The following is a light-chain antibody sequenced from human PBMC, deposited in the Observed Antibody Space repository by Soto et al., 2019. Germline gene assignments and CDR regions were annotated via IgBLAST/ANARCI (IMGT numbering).Light chain of an antibody. Sequence: EIVMTQSPGTLSLSPGERATISCRASQVIGSRYLAWYHQKTGQAPRLLIYGASSRATGIPDRFSGSGSGTDFTLTISRLEPEDFGVYYCQQFGSSIPHTFGQETKLEIK. J-gene: IGKJ2*01. V-gene: IGKV3-20*01. CDR1: QVIGSRY. CDR2: GAS. CDR3: QQFGSSIPHT.